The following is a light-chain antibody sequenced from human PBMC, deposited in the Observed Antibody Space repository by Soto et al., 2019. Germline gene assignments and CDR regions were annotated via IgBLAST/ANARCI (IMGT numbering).Light chain of an antibody. CDR2: WAS. CDR3: QQYYTTPWT. J-gene: IGKJ1*01. CDR1: QSILFSSNNKNH. Sequence: DIVMTQSPDSLAVSLGERATINCKSSQSILFSSNNKNHLAWYQQTAGQPPKLLIYWASTREFGVPDRFSGSVSGTDFTLTISSLQAEDVAVYYCQQYYTTPWTFGQGTKVDIK. V-gene: IGKV4-1*01.